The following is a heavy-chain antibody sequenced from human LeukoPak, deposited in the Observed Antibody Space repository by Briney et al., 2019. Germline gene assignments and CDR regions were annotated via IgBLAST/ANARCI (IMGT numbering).Heavy chain of an antibody. Sequence: SETLSLTCAVYGGSFSGYYWSWIRQPPGKGLEWIGEISHSGSTNYNPSLKSRVTISVDTSKNQFSLKLSSVTAADTAVYYCAREPLGGIAAAGSSPVADWGQRTLVTVSS. CDR1: GGSFSGYY. CDR3: AREPLGGIAAAGSSPVAD. CDR2: ISHSGST. J-gene: IGHJ4*02. V-gene: IGHV4-34*01. D-gene: IGHD6-13*01.